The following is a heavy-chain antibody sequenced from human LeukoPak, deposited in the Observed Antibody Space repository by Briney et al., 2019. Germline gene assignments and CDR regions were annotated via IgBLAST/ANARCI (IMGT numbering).Heavy chain of an antibody. D-gene: IGHD5-24*01. CDR1: GGSLSSSSYY. V-gene: IGHV4-39*01. CDR3: ARHPVVMATGYYFDY. J-gene: IGHJ4*02. CDR2: IYYSGRT. Sequence: SETLSLTCTVSGGSLSSSSYYWSWIRQPPGKGLEWIGSIYYSGRTYYNPPLKSRVTISVDTSKNQFSLKLSSVTAADTAVYYYARHPVVMATGYYFDYWGQGTLVTVSS.